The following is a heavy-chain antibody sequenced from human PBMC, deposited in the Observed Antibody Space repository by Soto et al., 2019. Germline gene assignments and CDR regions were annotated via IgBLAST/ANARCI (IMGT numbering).Heavy chain of an antibody. CDR2: IYHDGNT. CDR3: ARAYSYGLFDS. Sequence: SETLSHTRSVSGGSISSSNWWSWVRHPPGKGLEWIGEIYHDGNTNYNPSLRSRVTVSLDKSKNQFSLKLSSVTAADTAVYYCARAYSYGLFDSWGQGTLVTV. J-gene: IGHJ4*02. CDR1: GGSISSSNW. V-gene: IGHV4-4*02. D-gene: IGHD5-18*01.